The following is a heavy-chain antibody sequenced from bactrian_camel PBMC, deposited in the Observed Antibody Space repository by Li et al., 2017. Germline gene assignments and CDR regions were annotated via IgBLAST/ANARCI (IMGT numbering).Heavy chain of an antibody. CDR2: IHTDGST. CDR1: EYTGT. Sequence: VQLVESGGGSVQAGGSLRLSCEASEYTGTMSWFRQIPGKEREGVATIHTDGSTYYADSVKGRFTISKDNAKNTLYLQMNSAKPEDTAVYYCRGGLLGWGQGTQVTVS. CDR3: RGGLLG. V-gene: IGHV3S55*01. J-gene: IGHJ4*01. D-gene: IGHD3*01.